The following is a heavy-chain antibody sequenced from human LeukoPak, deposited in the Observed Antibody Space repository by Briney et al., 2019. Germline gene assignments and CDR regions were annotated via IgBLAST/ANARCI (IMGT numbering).Heavy chain of an antibody. CDR1: GFTVSSNY. CDR2: IYSGGST. V-gene: IGHV3-53*01. CDR3: ACGSTHLYYYYMDV. Sequence: PGGSLRLSCAASGFTVSSNYVSWVRQAPGKGLEWVSVIYSGGSTYYADSVKGRFTISRDSSKNTLNLQMNSLRAEDTAVYYCACGSTHLYYYYMDVWAKGPRSPSP. J-gene: IGHJ6*03. D-gene: IGHD2-2*01.